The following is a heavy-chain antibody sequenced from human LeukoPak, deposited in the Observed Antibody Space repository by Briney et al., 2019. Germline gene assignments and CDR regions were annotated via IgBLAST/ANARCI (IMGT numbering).Heavy chain of an antibody. D-gene: IGHD2-2*01. J-gene: IGHJ5*02. CDR2: MNPNSGNT. CDR1: GYTFTSYD. Sequence: SVKVSCKASGYTFTSYDINWVRQATGQGLEWMGWMNPNSGNTGYAQKFQGRVTMTRNTSISTAYMELSSLRSEDTAVYYCARGTGYCSSTSCRFDPWGQGTLATVSS. CDR3: ARGTGYCSSTSCRFDP. V-gene: IGHV1-8*01.